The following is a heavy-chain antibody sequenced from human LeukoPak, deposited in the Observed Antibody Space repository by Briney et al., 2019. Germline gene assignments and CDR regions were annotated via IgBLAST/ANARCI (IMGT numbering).Heavy chain of an antibody. D-gene: IGHD6-13*01. Sequence: GGSLRLSCAASGFTFSSYTMNWVRQAPGKGLEWVSSISRNSGNIYYADSLKGRFTVSRDNAKNSLYLQMNSLRDEDTAVYYCAKSPYRGGSSWTEFDYWGQGTLVTVSS. J-gene: IGHJ4*02. CDR2: ISRNSGNI. CDR1: GFTFSSYT. V-gene: IGHV3-21*01. CDR3: AKSPYRGGSSWTEFDY.